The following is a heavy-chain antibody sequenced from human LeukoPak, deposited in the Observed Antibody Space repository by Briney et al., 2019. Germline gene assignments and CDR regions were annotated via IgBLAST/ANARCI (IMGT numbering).Heavy chain of an antibody. CDR3: ARHLHCSGGSCYAYPVDY. Sequence: SQTLSLTCAISGDSVSSNSAAWNWIRQSPSRGLEWLGRTYYRSKWYNDYAVSVKSRMTINPDTSKNQFSLKLSSVTAADTAVYYCARHLHCSGGSCYAYPVDYWGQGTLVTVSS. CDR1: GDSVSSNSAA. V-gene: IGHV6-1*01. D-gene: IGHD2-15*01. J-gene: IGHJ4*02. CDR2: TYYRSKWYN.